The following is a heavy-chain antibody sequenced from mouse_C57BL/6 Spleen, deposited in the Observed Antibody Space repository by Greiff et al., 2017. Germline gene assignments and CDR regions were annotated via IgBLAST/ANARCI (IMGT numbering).Heavy chain of an antibody. Sequence: QVQLKQPGAELVRPGSSVKLSCKASGYTFTSYWMHWVKQRPIQGLEWIGNIDPSDSETHYNQKFKDKATLTVDKSSSTAYMQLSSLTSEDSAVYYCARRGDSSGYGAMDYWGQGTSVSVSS. J-gene: IGHJ4*01. CDR2: IDPSDSET. CDR1: GYTFTSYW. D-gene: IGHD3-2*02. CDR3: ARRGDSSGYGAMDY. V-gene: IGHV1-52*01.